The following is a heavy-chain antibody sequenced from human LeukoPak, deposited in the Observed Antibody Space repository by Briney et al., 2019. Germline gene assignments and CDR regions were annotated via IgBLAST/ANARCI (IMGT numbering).Heavy chain of an antibody. D-gene: IGHD6-6*01. CDR1: GGSINNYY. V-gene: IGHV4-59*08. J-gene: IGHJ4*02. CDR2: IFYSGST. CDR3: ASTNIAARNGFDY. Sequence: SETLSLTCTVSGGSINNYYWSWIRQPPGKGLEWIGYIFYSGSTNYNPSLKSRVTISVDTSKNQFSLKLSSVTAADTAVYYCASTNIAARNGFDYWGQGTLVTVSS.